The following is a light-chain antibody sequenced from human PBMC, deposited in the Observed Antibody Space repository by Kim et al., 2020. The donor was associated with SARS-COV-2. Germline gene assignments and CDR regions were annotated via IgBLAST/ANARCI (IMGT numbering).Light chain of an antibody. Sequence: FASVGNRVTITCQATQDISNYLNWYQQKPGKAPKLLIHDASNLETGFPSRFSGGGSGTFFTFTISSLQPEDIATYYCQQYHALPRTFGQGTKLEIK. J-gene: IGKJ2*01. CDR1: QDISNY. V-gene: IGKV1-33*01. CDR2: DAS. CDR3: QQYHALPRT.